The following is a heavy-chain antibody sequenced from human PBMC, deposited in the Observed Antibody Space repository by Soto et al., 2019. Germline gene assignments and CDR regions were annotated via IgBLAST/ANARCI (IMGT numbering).Heavy chain of an antibody. CDR1: GDSISNYY. D-gene: IGHD3-22*01. V-gene: IGHV4-59*01. Sequence: QVQLQESGPGLVKPSETLSLTCTVSGDSISNYYWSWIRQPPGKGLEWIAYIYYSGSTNYNPSLTSRVSISVDTSKNQFSLKLSSVTAADTAVYYCVRTYDSSGPNSGGYAFDIWGQGTMVTVSS. CDR2: IYYSGST. J-gene: IGHJ3*02. CDR3: VRTYDSSGPNSGGYAFDI.